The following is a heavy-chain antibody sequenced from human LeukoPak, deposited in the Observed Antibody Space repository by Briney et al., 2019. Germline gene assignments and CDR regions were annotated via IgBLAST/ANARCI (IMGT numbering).Heavy chain of an antibody. CDR3: ARLPALQDAFDI. V-gene: IGHV1-2*02. CDR1: GYTFTGYY. CDR2: INPSSGGT. Sequence: ASVKVSCKASGYTFTGYYMHWVRQAPGQGLEWMGWINPSSGGTNYAQKFQGRVTMTRDTSISTACMELSRLRSDDTAVYYCARLPALQDAFDIWGQGTMLTVSS. J-gene: IGHJ3*02.